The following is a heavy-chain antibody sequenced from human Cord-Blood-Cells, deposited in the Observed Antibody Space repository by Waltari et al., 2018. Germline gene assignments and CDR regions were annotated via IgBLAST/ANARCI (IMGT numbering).Heavy chain of an antibody. V-gene: IGHV4-34*01. CDR2: SNHSGST. Sequence: QVQLQQWGAGLLKPSETLSLTCAVYGGSFSGSYWSWIRQPPGKGLEWIGESNHSGSTNYNPSLKSRVTISVDTSKNQFSRKLSSVTAADTAVYYCARGNCSGGSCSNWFDPWGQGTLVTVSS. D-gene: IGHD2-15*01. CDR3: ARGNCSGGSCSNWFDP. CDR1: GGSFSGSY. J-gene: IGHJ5*02.